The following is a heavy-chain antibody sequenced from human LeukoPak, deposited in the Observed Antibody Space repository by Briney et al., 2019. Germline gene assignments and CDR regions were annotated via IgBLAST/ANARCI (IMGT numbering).Heavy chain of an antibody. CDR3: ARDNDSRDPPHFDY. Sequence: GASVKVSCKASGYTFTNFGISWVRQAPGQGLEWMGGIIPILGTTNYARKFRGRVTLTADKSTRTAYMELSSLRSEDTAVYYCARDNDSRDPPHFDYWGQGTLVTVSS. CDR1: GYTFTNFG. J-gene: IGHJ4*02. D-gene: IGHD3-16*01. V-gene: IGHV1-69*10. CDR2: IIPILGTT.